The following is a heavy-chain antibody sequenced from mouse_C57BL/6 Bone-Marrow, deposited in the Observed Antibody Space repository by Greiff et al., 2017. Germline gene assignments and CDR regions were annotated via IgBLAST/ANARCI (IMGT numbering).Heavy chain of an antibody. J-gene: IGHJ3*01. V-gene: IGHV7-1*01. CDR1: GFTFSDFY. Sequence: EVMLVESGGGLVQSGRSLRLSCATSGFTFSDFYMEWVRQAPGKGLEWIAASRNKANDYTTEYSASVKGRFIVSRDTSQSILYLQLNALRAEDTAIYYCARDARDYYYVPFAYWGQGTLVTVSA. D-gene: IGHD1-1*01. CDR2: SRNKANDYTT. CDR3: ARDARDYYYVPFAY.